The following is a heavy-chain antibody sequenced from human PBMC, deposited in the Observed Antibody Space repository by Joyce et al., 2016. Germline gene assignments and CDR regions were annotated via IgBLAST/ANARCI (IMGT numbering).Heavy chain of an antibody. D-gene: IGHD6-6*01. CDR3: ARATIAPRTRAFDI. J-gene: IGHJ3*02. CDR1: GDSYTGDW. Sequence: DVQLVQSGAEVKKPGESLKISCKGSGDSYTGDWIAWVRQMPGKGLEWMGIIYPGDSYTTYSPSFQGQVSISVDKSISTAYLQWNTLKASDTAIYYCARATIAPRTRAFDIWGQGTMVIVSS. V-gene: IGHV5-51*01. CDR2: IYPGDSYT.